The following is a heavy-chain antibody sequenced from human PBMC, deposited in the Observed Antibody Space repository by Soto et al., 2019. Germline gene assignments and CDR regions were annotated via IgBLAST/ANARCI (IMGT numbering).Heavy chain of an antibody. Sequence: GGPLILSCAASGFTFPSFTMNWARQAPGKGLEWVSTISSNSAYIYYTDALRGRFTISRDNAKNSLHLPMNSLRAEDTAVYYCTRDASRDSSARGWFDPWGPGILVTVSS. CDR1: GFTFPSFT. D-gene: IGHD6-13*01. CDR2: ISSNSAYI. CDR3: TRDASRDSSARGWFDP. J-gene: IGHJ5*02. V-gene: IGHV3-21*01.